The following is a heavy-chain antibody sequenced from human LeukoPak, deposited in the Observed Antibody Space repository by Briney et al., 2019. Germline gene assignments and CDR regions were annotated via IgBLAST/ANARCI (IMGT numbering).Heavy chain of an antibody. Sequence: GESLKISCKGSGYSFTTYWIGWVRQMPGKGLELMGMIYLADSDTRYSPSFQGQVTISADESISTSYLQWSSLKASGTAIYYCASPTLIDYVYAFDIWGQGTLVTASS. V-gene: IGHV5-51*01. CDR1: GYSFTTYW. J-gene: IGHJ3*02. CDR3: ASPTLIDYVYAFDI. CDR2: IYLADSDT. D-gene: IGHD4-17*01.